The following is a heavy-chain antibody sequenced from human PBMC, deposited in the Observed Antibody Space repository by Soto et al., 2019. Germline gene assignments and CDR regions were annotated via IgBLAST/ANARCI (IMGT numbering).Heavy chain of an antibody. J-gene: IGHJ6*02. Sequence: QVQLVQSGAEVKKPGASVKVSCKASGYTLTSSDINWVRQAPGQGLEWMGWMNPNSADRGYAQKXHGRFPITGXTXXXPXXMQMRSLRCEDTAVIYCAGGSWFADLGNFDYAMDVWGQGTTVTVSS. D-gene: IGHD3-10*01. CDR3: AGGSWFADLGNFDYAMDV. CDR2: MNPNSADR. CDR1: GYTLTSSD. V-gene: IGHV1-8*01.